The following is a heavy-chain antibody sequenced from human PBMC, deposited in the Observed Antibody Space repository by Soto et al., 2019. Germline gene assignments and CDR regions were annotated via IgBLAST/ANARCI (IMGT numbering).Heavy chain of an antibody. J-gene: IGHJ4*02. CDR3: EGVEGLAAVPYFLAY. D-gene: IGHD6-13*01. Sequence: LCHSYTVAEGSISSLSDCRVRKHQPPGKGLEWIGSVYYSGSTYYNPSPESRVTISVDKSKNQFSLKLMSLSAADTAFYFCEGVEGLAAVPYFLAYLVKGALVTVSS. V-gene: IGHV4-39*01. CDR1: EGSISSLSDC. CDR2: VYYSGST.